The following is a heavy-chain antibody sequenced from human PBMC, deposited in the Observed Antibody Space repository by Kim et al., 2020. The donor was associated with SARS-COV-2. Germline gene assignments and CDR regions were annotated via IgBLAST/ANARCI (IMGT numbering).Heavy chain of an antibody. J-gene: IGHJ4*02. D-gene: IGHD3-22*01. CDR2: INHSGST. Sequence: SETLSLTCAVYGGSFSGYYWSWIRQPPGKGLEWIGEINHSGSTNYNPSLKSRVTISVDTSKNQFSLKLSSVTAADTAVYYCARGRYYYDSSGYYYKTVDYWGQGTLVTVSS. CDR3: ARGRYYYDSSGYYYKTVDY. V-gene: IGHV4-34*01. CDR1: GGSFSGYY.